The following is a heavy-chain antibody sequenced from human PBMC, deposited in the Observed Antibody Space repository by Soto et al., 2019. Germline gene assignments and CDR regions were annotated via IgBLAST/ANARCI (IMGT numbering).Heavy chain of an antibody. CDR2: IHSSGDST. CDR3: AKIVIPSAVNDAIDV. J-gene: IGHJ3*01. Sequence: EVQLLESGGGLVQPGGSLRVSCAASGFTFSDYSMSWVRQAPGKGLECVSSIHSSGDSTYYADSVKGRFTIYRDNSKNTVFLLMSGLRGEETSVYYCAKIVIPSAVNDAIDVCGQGTMVSVSS. V-gene: IGHV3-23*01. CDR1: GFTFSDYS. D-gene: IGHD3-16*02.